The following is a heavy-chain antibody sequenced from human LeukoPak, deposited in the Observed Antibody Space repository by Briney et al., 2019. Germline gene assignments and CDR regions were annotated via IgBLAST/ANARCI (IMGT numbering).Heavy chain of an antibody. CDR3: ARQTIAIAGAGTRILFDY. CDR2: ISHSGNT. V-gene: IGHV4-39*01. CDR1: GGSISSSTYY. J-gene: IGHJ4*02. D-gene: IGHD6-19*01. Sequence: KTSETLSLTCTVSGGSISSSTYYWGWIRQPPGKGLEWIGSISHSGNTYYNSSLKSRVSVSVDTSKNQFSLKLNSVTAADTAVYYCARQTIAIAGAGTRILFDYWGQGTLVTVSS.